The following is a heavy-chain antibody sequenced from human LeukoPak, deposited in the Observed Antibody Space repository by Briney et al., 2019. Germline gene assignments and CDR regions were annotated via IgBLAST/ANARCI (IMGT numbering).Heavy chain of an antibody. V-gene: IGHV1-2*02. Sequence: GASVKVSCKASGYTFTGYYIHWVRQAPGQGLEWMGWINPDSGGTNYAQKFQGRATVTRDTSITTAYMELSSLRSDDPAVYYCARGLAYCSGGTCSTYGMDVWGRGTTVTVSS. J-gene: IGHJ6*02. CDR1: GYTFTGYY. CDR2: INPDSGGT. CDR3: ARGLAYCSGGTCSTYGMDV. D-gene: IGHD2-15*01.